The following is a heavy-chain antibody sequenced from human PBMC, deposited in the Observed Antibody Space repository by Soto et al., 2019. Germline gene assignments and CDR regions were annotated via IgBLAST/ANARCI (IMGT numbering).Heavy chain of an antibody. D-gene: IGHD3-3*02. CDR2: ISYDGSEE. J-gene: IGHJ4*01. V-gene: IGHV3-30*18. Sequence: GGSLRLSCAASGFAFSSFGMHWVRQAPGKGLEWVAVISYDGSEESYAGSVKGRATVSRDNSKNTVYLQTNRLRGDDSAIYYCAKGRFDVVTISPFDHWGQGTLVTVSS. CDR3: AKGRFDVVTISPFDH. CDR1: GFAFSSFG.